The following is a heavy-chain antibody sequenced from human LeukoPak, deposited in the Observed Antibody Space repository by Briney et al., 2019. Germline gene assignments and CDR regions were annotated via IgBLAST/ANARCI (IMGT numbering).Heavy chain of an antibody. V-gene: IGHV3-48*04. D-gene: IGHD1-1*01. Sequence: PGGSLRLSCAASGFPFSDYSMNWVRQAPGKGLEWISYIGISSGNTKYADSVKGRFTISGDSAKNSLYLQMNSLRVEDTAVYFCARDHNYAFDNWGQGTLVTVSS. CDR3: ARDHNYAFDN. CDR2: IGISSGNT. CDR1: GFPFSDYS. J-gene: IGHJ4*02.